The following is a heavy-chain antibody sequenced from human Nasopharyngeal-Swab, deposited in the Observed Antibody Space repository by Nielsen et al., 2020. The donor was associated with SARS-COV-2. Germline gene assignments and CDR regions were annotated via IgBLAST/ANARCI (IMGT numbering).Heavy chain of an antibody. Sequence: GESLKISCVASGFTFSNYHMSWVRQAPGQGLQWVANIKQDAIEKNYMDSVKGRFTISRDDAKNSLFLQMNSLRAEDTAIYYCARRRCTSTSCFFDYWGQGTLVTVSS. J-gene: IGHJ4*02. CDR2: IKQDAIEK. CDR3: ARRRCTSTSCFFDY. V-gene: IGHV3-7*03. CDR1: GFTFSNYH. D-gene: IGHD2-2*01.